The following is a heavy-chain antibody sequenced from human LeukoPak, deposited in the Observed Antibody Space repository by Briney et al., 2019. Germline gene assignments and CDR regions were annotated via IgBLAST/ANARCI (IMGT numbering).Heavy chain of an antibody. CDR2: IYYSGST. D-gene: IGHD2-15*01. J-gene: IGHJ5*02. Sequence: SETLSLTCTVSGGSLTSYYWSWIRQPPGKGLEYIGYIYYSGSTDYNPSLKSRVTMSVDTSKNQFSLKLSSVTAADTAVYYCARDVGCSGGSCYFGWFDPWGQGTLVIVSS. CDR1: GGSLTSYY. V-gene: IGHV4-59*12. CDR3: ARDVGCSGGSCYFGWFDP.